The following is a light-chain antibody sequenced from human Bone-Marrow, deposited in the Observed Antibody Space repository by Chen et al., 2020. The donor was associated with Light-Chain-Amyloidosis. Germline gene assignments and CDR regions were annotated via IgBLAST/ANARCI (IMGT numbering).Light chain of an antibody. CDR3: QVWDRSSDRPV. CDR1: NIGSTS. CDR2: DDS. V-gene: IGLV3-21*02. J-gene: IGLJ3*02. Sequence: SYVLTQPSSVSVAPGQTATIACGGNNIGSTSVHWYQQTPGQAPLLVVYDDSDRPSGIPERLSGCKSGTTATLPSSRVEAGDEADYYCQVWDRSSDRPVFGGGTKLTVL.